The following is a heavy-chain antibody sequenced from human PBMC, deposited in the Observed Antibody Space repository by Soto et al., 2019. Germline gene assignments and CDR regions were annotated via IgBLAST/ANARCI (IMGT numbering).Heavy chain of an antibody. D-gene: IGHD6-19*01. Sequence: QVQLQESGPGLVKPSGTLSLTCAVSGGSISSSNWWSWVRQPPGKGLEWVGEIYHSGSTNYNPSLKRRVTISVDTSKNQFSLKLSSVTAADTAVYYCARVSVAGTRFDYWGQGTLVTVSS. CDR2: IYHSGST. CDR1: GGSISSSNW. V-gene: IGHV4-4*02. J-gene: IGHJ4*02. CDR3: ARVSVAGTRFDY.